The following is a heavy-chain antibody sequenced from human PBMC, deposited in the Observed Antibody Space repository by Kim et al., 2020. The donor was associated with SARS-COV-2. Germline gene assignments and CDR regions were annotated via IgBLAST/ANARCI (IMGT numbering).Heavy chain of an antibody. J-gene: IGHJ4*02. Sequence: SRFTSSRDNSKNTLYLQMNSLRAEETAVYYCASARTYYYDSSGYYQLDYWGQGTLVTVSS. D-gene: IGHD3-22*01. CDR3: ASARTYYYDSSGYYQLDY. V-gene: IGHV3-30*07.